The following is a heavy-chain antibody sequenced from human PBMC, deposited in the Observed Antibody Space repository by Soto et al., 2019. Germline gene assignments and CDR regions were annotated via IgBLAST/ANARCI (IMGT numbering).Heavy chain of an antibody. Sequence: EVQLLESGGGLVQTGGSLRLSCAASGFTLSDYAMSWVRQAPGKGLEWVSTISDSGGRTYYADSVKGRFTISRDTSKNTLYLQLDSLRDYDSSLYYCASMSGGSGYDPVDSCGQVTLVTVSS. V-gene: IGHV3-23*01. J-gene: IGHJ4*02. CDR3: ASMSGGSGYDPVDS. CDR2: ISDSGGRT. CDR1: GFTLSDYA. D-gene: IGHD5-12*01.